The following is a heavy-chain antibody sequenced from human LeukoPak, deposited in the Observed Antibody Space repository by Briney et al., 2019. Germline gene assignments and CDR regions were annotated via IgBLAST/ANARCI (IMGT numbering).Heavy chain of an antibody. V-gene: IGHV4-31*03. Sequence: SETLSLTCTVSGGSISSGGYYWSWIRQHPGKGLEWIGYIYYSGSTYYNPSLKSRVTISVDTSKNQFSLKLSSVTAADTAVYYCASLLYHYDSSGYYFYFDYWGQGTLVTVSS. CDR1: GGSISSGGYY. CDR3: ASLLYHYDSSGYYFYFDY. J-gene: IGHJ4*02. D-gene: IGHD3-22*01. CDR2: IYYSGST.